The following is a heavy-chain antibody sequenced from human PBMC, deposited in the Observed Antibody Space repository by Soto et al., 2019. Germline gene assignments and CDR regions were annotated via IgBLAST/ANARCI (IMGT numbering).Heavy chain of an antibody. J-gene: IGHJ4*02. CDR3: ARGPRGLYHHDY. D-gene: IGHD2-2*01. CDR1: GFTFSSYW. CDR2: INMDGSST. Sequence: EVQLVESGGGLVQPGGSLRLSCAASGFTFSSYWMHWVRQGAGKGLVWVSRINMDGSSTNYADSVKGRFTISRDNAKNTLYLQMNSLRVDDTAVYYCARGPRGLYHHDYWGQGALVTVSS. V-gene: IGHV3-74*01.